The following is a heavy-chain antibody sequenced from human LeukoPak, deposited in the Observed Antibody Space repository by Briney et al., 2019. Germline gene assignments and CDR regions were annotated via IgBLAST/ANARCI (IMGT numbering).Heavy chain of an antibody. CDR3: ARLSCYYGIDP. CDR2: INHSGST. J-gene: IGHJ5*02. Sequence: PSETLSLTCTVSGGSISSYYWSWIRQPPGKGLEWIGEINHSGSTNYNPSLKSRVTISVDTSKNQFSLKLSSVTAADTAVYYCARLSCYYGIDPWGQGTLVTVSS. CDR1: GGSISSYY. D-gene: IGHD2-15*01. V-gene: IGHV4-34*01.